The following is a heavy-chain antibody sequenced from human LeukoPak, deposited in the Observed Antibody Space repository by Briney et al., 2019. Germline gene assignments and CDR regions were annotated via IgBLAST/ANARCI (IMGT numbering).Heavy chain of an antibody. Sequence: GASVKVSCKASGYTFTGNYIHWVRQAPGQGLEWMGWIDPDSGGTRYAQEFQGRVTMTRDTSISTAYMELSRLRSDDTAVYYCARDISGSYDSWGQGTLVTVSS. V-gene: IGHV1-2*02. CDR2: IDPDSGGT. CDR1: GYTFTGNY. CDR3: ARDISGSYDS. J-gene: IGHJ5*01. D-gene: IGHD1-26*01.